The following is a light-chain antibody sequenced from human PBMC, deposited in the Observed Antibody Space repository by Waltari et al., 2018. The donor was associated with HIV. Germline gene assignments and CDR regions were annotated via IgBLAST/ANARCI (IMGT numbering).Light chain of an antibody. CDR1: QSVSSS. V-gene: IGKV1-5*03. J-gene: IGKJ1*01. CDR3: QQYLTFSRT. CDR2: KAS. Sequence: DIQMTQSPPTLSASVGDRVTITCRASQSVSSSLAWYQQKPGKAPNLLIFKASSLQNGVQPRFSGSGSGTDFTLTSSGLQPDDFATYYCQQYLTFSRTFGQGTQV.